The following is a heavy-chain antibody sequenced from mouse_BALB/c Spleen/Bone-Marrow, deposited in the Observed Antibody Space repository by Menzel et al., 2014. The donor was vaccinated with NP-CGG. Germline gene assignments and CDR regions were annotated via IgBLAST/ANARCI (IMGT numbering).Heavy chain of an antibody. CDR1: GYSFAGYT. D-gene: IGHD1-1*01. CDR2: INPYNGGS. V-gene: IGHV1-26*01. CDR3: AREGYGSSYGFAY. J-gene: IGHJ3*01. Sequence: EVQLQQSGPELVKPGASMKISCKASGYSFAGYTMNWVKQSHGKDLEWIGLINPYNGGSSYNQKFKGKATLTVDKSSSTAYMELLSLTSEDSAVYYCAREGYGSSYGFAYWGQGTLVTVSA.